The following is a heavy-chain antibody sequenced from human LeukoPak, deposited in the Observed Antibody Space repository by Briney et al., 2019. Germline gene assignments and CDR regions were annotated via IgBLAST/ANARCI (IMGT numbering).Heavy chain of an antibody. D-gene: IGHD5-12*01. J-gene: IGHJ5*02. V-gene: IGHV1-2*02. CDR1: GYTFSAYY. CDR2: INPDSGAT. Sequence: ASVKVSCKPSGYTFSAYYIHAWRQAPGQGLEWMGWINPDSGATNYAQKFQGRVTMTRDTSINTLYMELSRLRSDDTAVFYFTREARAGNLFHPWGQGTLVTVSS. CDR3: TREARAGNLFHP.